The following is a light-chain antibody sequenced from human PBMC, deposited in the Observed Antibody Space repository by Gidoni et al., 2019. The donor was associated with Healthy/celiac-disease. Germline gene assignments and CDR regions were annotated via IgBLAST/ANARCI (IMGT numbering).Light chain of an antibody. CDR3: MQALQSPPT. Sequence: DIGMTQYPLYLSVTPGEPASITCRSSQGLLHSNGYTYFDWYLQQPGQSPQRLIYLGANRASGVPDMFSVSGAGTDSTLNLSRVAAEEFWVYYCMQALQSPPTFXQXTKLEI. J-gene: IGKJ2*01. CDR2: LGA. CDR1: QGLLHSNGYTY. V-gene: IGKV2-28*01.